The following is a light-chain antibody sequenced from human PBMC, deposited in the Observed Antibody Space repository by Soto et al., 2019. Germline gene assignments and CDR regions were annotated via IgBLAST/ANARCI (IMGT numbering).Light chain of an antibody. J-gene: IGLJ2*01. Sequence: QSVLTQPASVSGSPGQSITISCTGTSSEIGAYNYVSWYQQHPGKAPKLMIYDVRNRPSGVSNRFSGSKSGNTASLTISGLQAEDEADYYCSSYTSSNTPVVFGGGTKLTVL. V-gene: IGLV2-14*03. CDR3: SSYTSSNTPVV. CDR2: DVR. CDR1: SSEIGAYNY.